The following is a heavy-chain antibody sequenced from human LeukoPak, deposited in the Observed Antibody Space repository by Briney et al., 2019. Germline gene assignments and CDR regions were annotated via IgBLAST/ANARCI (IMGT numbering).Heavy chain of an antibody. CDR1: GFTFSIYS. V-gene: IGHV3-48*02. D-gene: IGHD6-6*01. CDR3: ARDKAQDSVYYGMDV. CDR2: IGGTHSNI. J-gene: IGHJ6*02. Sequence: GGSLRLSCAASGFTFSIYSMNWVRQAPGKGLEWVSYIGGTHSNIYYADSVKGRFTISRDDAKNSLYLQMNSLRDEGTAVYYCARDKAQDSVYYGMDVWGQGTTVTVSS.